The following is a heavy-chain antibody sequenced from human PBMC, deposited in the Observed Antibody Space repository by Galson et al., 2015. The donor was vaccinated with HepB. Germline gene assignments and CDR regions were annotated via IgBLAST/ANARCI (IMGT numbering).Heavy chain of an antibody. CDR2: INPSGGST. D-gene: IGHD2-15*01. CDR3: ARDPYSYCTGGSCYPGSDNGDY. Sequence: SVKVSCKASGYTFTSYGISWVRQAPGQGLEWMGIINPSGGSTSYAQKFQGRVTMTRDTSTSTVYMELSSLRSEDTAMYYCARDPYSYCTGGSCYPGSDNGDYWGQGTLVTVSS. CDR1: GYTFTSYG. V-gene: IGHV1-46*03. J-gene: IGHJ4*02.